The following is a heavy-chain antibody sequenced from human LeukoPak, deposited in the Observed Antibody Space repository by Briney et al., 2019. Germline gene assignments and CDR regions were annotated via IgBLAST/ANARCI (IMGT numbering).Heavy chain of an antibody. D-gene: IGHD3-9*01. CDR1: GVSISSYY. Sequence: SETLTLTCTVSGVSISSYYWSWIRQPPGKGLEWVAYIYYSGSTNYNPSLKSRFTISVDTYKNQFSPKLSSVTAADTAVYCWAREGLYYDILTGFNPFDIWGKGTMVTVSS. J-gene: IGHJ3*02. CDR2: IYYSGST. V-gene: IGHV4-59*01. CDR3: AREGLYYDILTGFNPFDI.